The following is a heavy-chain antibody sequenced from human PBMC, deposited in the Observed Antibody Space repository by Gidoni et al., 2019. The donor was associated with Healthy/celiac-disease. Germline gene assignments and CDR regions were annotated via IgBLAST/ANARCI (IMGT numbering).Heavy chain of an antibody. CDR3: AKDWPEIPRGSGWPFDY. D-gene: IGHD6-19*01. Sequence: EVQLLESGGGLVPPGGSLRPSCAASGFTFSNYAMSWVRQAPGKGLEWVSAISGSGGSTYYADSVKGRFTISRDNSKNTLFLQMNSLRVEDTAVYYCAKDWPEIPRGSGWPFDYWGQGTLVTVSS. V-gene: IGHV3-23*01. CDR2: ISGSGGST. CDR1: GFTFSNYA. J-gene: IGHJ4*02.